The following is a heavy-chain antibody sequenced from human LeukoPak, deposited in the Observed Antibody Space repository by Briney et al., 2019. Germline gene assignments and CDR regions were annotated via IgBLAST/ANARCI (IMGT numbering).Heavy chain of an antibody. J-gene: IGHJ4*02. D-gene: IGHD3-22*01. V-gene: IGHV3-48*04. CDR1: GFIFRTFG. CDR3: ARDYYDSSGYYHFDY. Sequence: GGSLRLSCAASGFIFRTFGMNWVRQAPGKGLEWVSYITSSSSTTYYADSVKGRFTISRDNAKNSLYLQMNSLRAEDAAVYYCARDYYDSSGYYHFDYWGQGTLVTVSS. CDR2: ITSSSSTT.